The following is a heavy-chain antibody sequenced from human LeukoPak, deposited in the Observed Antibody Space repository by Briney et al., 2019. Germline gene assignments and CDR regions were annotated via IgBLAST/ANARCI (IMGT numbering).Heavy chain of an antibody. Sequence: PSETLSLTCTVSGGSISSYYWSWIRQPPGKGLEWIGYIHYSGNTNYNPSLKSRVTISVDTSKNQFSLRLRSVTAADPAVYYCSRVETKWASSNWGYYDYSMYAWGNGDTGTLSS. CDR1: GGSISSYY. D-gene: IGHD6-13*01. V-gene: IGHV4-59*12. CDR2: IHYSGNT. J-gene: IGHJ6*03. CDR3: SRVETKWASSNWGYYDYSMYA.